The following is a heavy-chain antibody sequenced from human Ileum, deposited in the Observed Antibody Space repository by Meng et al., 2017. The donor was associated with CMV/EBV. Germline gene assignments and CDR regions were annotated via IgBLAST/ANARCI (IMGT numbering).Heavy chain of an antibody. CDR2: IYYSGST. CDR1: GGSISSGDYY. J-gene: IGHJ4*02. CDR3: ASGSPQLGYV. Sequence: RRRRPGPGLVKPSPTLSLTCTVSGGSISSGDYYWSWIRQPPGKGLEWIGYIYYSGSTYYNPSLKSRVTISADTSKNQFSLKLNSVTAADTAVYYCASGSPQLGYVWGQGTLVTVSS. D-gene: IGHD1-1*01. V-gene: IGHV4-30-4*01.